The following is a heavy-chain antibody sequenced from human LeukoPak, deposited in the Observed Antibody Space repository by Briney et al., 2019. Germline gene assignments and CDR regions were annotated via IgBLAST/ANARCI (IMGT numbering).Heavy chain of an antibody. CDR2: INTNTGNP. V-gene: IGHV7-4-1*02. J-gene: IGHJ4*02. CDR1: GYTFTSYA. Sequence: ASVKVSCEASGYTFTSYAMNWVRQAPGQGLEWMGWINTNTGNPTYAQGFTGRVVFSLDTSVSTAYLQISSLKAEDTAVYYCARDRVFFCGGDCYQYYFDYWGQGTLVTVSS. D-gene: IGHD2-21*02. CDR3: ARDRVFFCGGDCYQYYFDY.